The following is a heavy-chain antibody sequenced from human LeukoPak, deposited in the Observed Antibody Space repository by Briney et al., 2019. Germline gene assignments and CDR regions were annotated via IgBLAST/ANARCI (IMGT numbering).Heavy chain of an antibody. V-gene: IGHV4-59*08. CDR1: GGSITSYY. CDR2: IYYPGSA. Sequence: PSETLSLTCTVSGGSITSYYWSWIRQPPGKGLEWIGYIYYPGSANYNPSLKSRVTISVDTSKNQFSLKLNSVTAADTAVYYCARRVDGYNYFDYWGQGTLVTVSS. J-gene: IGHJ4*02. D-gene: IGHD5-24*01. CDR3: ARRVDGYNYFDY.